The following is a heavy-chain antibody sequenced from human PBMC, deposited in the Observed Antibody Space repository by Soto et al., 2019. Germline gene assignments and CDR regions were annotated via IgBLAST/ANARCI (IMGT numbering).Heavy chain of an antibody. V-gene: IGHV3-11*06. CDR1: GFTFSDYY. Sequence: QVQLVESGGGLVKPGGSLRLSCAASGFTFSDYYMSWIRQAPGKGLEWVSYISSSSSYTNYADSVKGRFTISRDNAKNSLYLQMNSLRAGDSAVYYCARGRGGISWYYFDYWGQGTLVTVSS. D-gene: IGHD6-13*01. CDR3: ARGRGGISWYYFDY. J-gene: IGHJ4*02. CDR2: ISSSSSYT.